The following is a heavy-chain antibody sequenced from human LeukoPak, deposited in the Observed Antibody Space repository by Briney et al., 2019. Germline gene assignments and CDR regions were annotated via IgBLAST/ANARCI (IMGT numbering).Heavy chain of an antibody. CDR1: GFTFSSYW. CDR3: ARGPGGGDYVWGSYRYDY. D-gene: IGHD3-16*02. CDR2: INSDGSST. J-gene: IGHJ4*02. Sequence: GGSLRLSCAASGFTFSSYWMHWVRQAPGKGLVWVSRINSDGSSTSYADSVKGRFTISRDNAKNTLYLQMNSLRAEDTAVYYCARGPGGGDYVWGSYRYDYWGQGTLVTVSS. V-gene: IGHV3-74*01.